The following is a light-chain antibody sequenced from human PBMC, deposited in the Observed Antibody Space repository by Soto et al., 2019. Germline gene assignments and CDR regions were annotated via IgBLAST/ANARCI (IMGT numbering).Light chain of an antibody. CDR2: RAS. CDR3: QQDDSYYSST. Sequence: DIQMTQSPSTLSASVGDRVTITCRASQNINKWLAWYQQKPGIAPKLLIYRASTLERGVPSRFSGSGSRTDVTLTISSLQPDDSAPYYGQQDDSYYSSTFGQGTKVEIK. J-gene: IGKJ1*01. CDR1: QNINKW. V-gene: IGKV1-5*03.